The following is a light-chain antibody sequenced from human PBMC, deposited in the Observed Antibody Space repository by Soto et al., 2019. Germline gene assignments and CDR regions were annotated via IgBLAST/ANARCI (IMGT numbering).Light chain of an antibody. CDR3: GGAHGSGSNFVWV. J-gene: IGLJ2*01. Sequence: QPVLTQPPSASASLGASVTLTCTLSSGYSNYKVDWYQQRPGKGPRFVMRVGTGGIVGSKGDGIPDRFSVLGSGLDRYLTIKNIQVEDESEYHCGGAHGSGSNFVWVFGGGTKLTVL. V-gene: IGLV9-49*01. CDR2: VGTGGIVG. CDR1: SGYSNYK.